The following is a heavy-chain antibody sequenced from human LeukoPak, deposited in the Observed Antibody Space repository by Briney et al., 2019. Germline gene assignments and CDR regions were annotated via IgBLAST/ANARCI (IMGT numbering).Heavy chain of an antibody. J-gene: IGHJ6*04. CDR3: AELGITMIGGV. D-gene: IGHD3-10*02. V-gene: IGHV4-34*01. Sequence: SETLSLTCAVYGGSFSGYYWSWIRQPPGKGLEWIREINHSGSTNYYPSLKSRVTISVDTSKNQFSLKLSSVTAADTAVYYCAELGITMIGGVWGKGTTVTISS. CDR1: GGSFSGYY. CDR2: INHSGST.